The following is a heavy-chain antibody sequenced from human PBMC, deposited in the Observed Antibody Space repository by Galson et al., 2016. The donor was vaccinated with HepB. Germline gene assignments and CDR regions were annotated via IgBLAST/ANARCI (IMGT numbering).Heavy chain of an antibody. V-gene: IGHV5-51*01. D-gene: IGHD3-10*01. CDR1: GYSFGSYW. Sequence: QSGAEVKKPGESLQISCRGSGYSFGSYWIGWVRQMPGKGLEWMGIIYPGDFDSRYSPSFQGQVTISVDKSISTAYLQMDSLRVEDTATYYCVRIGEEANWPKYFDLWGQGIVVTVSS. J-gene: IGHJ4*02. CDR2: IYPGDFDS. CDR3: VRIGEEANWPKYFDL.